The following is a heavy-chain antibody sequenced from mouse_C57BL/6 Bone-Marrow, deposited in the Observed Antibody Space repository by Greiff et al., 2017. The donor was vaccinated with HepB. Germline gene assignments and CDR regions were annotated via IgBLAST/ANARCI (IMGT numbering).Heavy chain of an antibody. Sequence: EVKLVESGGGLVKPGGSLKLSCAASGFTFSDYGMHWVRQAPEKGLEWVAYISSGSSTIYYADTVKGRFTISRDNAKNTRFLQMTSLRSEDTAMYYCARPDYYGSSYGYFDYWGQGTTLTVSS. CDR2: ISSGSSTI. J-gene: IGHJ2*01. D-gene: IGHD1-1*01. CDR1: GFTFSDYG. CDR3: ARPDYYGSSYGYFDY. V-gene: IGHV5-17*01.